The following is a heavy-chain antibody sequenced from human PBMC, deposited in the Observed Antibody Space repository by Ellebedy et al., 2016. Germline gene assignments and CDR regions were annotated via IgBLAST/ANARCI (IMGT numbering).Heavy chain of an antibody. CDR3: ARGLYCSTSSCHDWHPNWYFDL. J-gene: IGHJ2*01. V-gene: IGHV3-30*03. CDR1: GFTFSSYG. Sequence: GGSLRLSXAASGFTFSSYGMHWVRQAPGKGLEWVAVISYDGSNKYYADSVKGRFTISRDNSKNTLYLQMNSLRVGDTAVYFCARGLYCSTSSCHDWHPNWYFDLWGRGTLVTVPS. CDR2: ISYDGSNK. D-gene: IGHD2-2*01.